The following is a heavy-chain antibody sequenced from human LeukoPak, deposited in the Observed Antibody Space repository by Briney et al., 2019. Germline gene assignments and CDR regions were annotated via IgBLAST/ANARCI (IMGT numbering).Heavy chain of an antibody. V-gene: IGHV4-59*08. Sequence: SETLSLTCTVSGGSISSYYWSWIRQPLGKGLEWIGYIYYSGSANYNPSLKSRVTISVDTSKNQFSLKLSSVTAADTAVYYCARRDGYSSYYLDYWGQGTLVTVSS. J-gene: IGHJ4*02. CDR1: GGSISSYY. CDR3: ARRDGYSSYYLDY. CDR2: IYYSGSA. D-gene: IGHD5-18*01.